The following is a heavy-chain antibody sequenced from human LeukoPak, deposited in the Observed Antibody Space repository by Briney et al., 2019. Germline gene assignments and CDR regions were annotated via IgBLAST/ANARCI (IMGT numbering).Heavy chain of an antibody. D-gene: IGHD3-22*01. CDR2: IYPGDSGT. CDR1: GYSFTSYW. CDR3: ASLYYDTSGYDSYYFDY. Sequence: GESLKISCKGSGYSFTSYWIAWVRQMPGKGLEWMGIIYPGDSGTRYSPSFQGQVTISADKSISTAYLQWSSLKASDTAMYYCASLYYDTSGYDSYYFDYWGQGTLVTLSS. J-gene: IGHJ4*02. V-gene: IGHV5-51*01.